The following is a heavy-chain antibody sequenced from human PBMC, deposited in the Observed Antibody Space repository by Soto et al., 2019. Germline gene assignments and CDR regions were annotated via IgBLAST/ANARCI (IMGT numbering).Heavy chain of an antibody. D-gene: IGHD3-16*01. CDR2: IYPGGST. Sequence: ETRSLTGPVSGGSISGYYWSWIRQSPGKGLECIGYIYPGGSTNYNPSLKSRVTTSVDTSKSQFSLKLSSVIAADTAVYYCARGIGDVHFDYWGQGTVVTVYS. J-gene: IGHJ4*02. V-gene: IGHV4-59*13. CDR1: GGSISGYY. CDR3: ARGIGDVHFDY.